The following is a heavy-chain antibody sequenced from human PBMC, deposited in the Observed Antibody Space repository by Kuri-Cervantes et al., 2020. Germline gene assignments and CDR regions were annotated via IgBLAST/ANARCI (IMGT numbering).Heavy chain of an antibody. V-gene: IGHV3-33*01. CDR1: GSTFSSYG. CDR3: ARESTVTALDY. J-gene: IGHJ4*02. D-gene: IGHD4-17*01. Sequence: GESLKISCAASGSTFSSYGMHWVRQAPGKGLEWVAVIWYDGSNKYYADSVKGRFTISRDNSKNTLYLQMNRLRAEDTAVYYCARESTVTALDYWGQGTLVTVSS. CDR2: IWYDGSNK.